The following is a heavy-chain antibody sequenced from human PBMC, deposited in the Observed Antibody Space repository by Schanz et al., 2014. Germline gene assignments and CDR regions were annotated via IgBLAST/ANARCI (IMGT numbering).Heavy chain of an antibody. J-gene: IGHJ2*01. CDR2: VFPNGIT. Sequence: QVQLQESGPGLVKPSQTLSLTCTVSGGSIRSGTYYWSWIRQPAGKALEWVGRVFPNGITNYNPSRKSRVPIPLDTSNNQVALPLTSLTAADTAVYYCARDTTWRLDLWGRGTLVTVSS. D-gene: IGHD1-1*01. CDR3: ARDTTWRLDL. CDR1: GGSIRSGTYY. V-gene: IGHV4-61*02.